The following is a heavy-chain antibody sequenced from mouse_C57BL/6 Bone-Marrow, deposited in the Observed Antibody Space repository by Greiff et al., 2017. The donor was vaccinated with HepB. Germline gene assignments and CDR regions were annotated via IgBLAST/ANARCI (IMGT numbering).Heavy chain of an antibody. J-gene: IGHJ2*01. CDR1: GYTFTSYW. D-gene: IGHD1-1*01. V-gene: IGHV1-53*01. CDR3: ASSYYNGSSPFDY. CDR2: INPSNGGT. Sequence: QVQLKQPGTELVKPGASVKLSCKASGYTFTSYWMHWVKQRPGQGLEWIGNINPSNGGTNYNEKFKSKATLTVDKSSSTAYMQLSSLTSEDAAVYYGASSYYNGSSPFDYWGQGTTLTVSS.